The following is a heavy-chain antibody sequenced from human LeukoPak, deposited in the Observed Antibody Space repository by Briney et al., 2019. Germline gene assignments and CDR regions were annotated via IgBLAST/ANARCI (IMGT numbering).Heavy chain of an antibody. Sequence: SQTLSLTCTVSGGSISSGSYYWSWIRQPAGKGLEWIGRIYTSGSTNYNPSLKSRVTISVDTSKNQSSLKLSSVTAADTAVYYCARVPHADAGPWGQGTLVTVSS. CDR2: IYTSGST. D-gene: IGHD4/OR15-4a*01. J-gene: IGHJ5*02. V-gene: IGHV4-61*02. CDR1: GGSISSGSYY. CDR3: ARVPHADAGP.